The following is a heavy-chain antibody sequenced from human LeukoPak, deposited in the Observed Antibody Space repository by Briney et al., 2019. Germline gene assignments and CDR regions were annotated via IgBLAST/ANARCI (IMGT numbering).Heavy chain of an antibody. D-gene: IGHD5-12*01. J-gene: IGHJ5*02. Sequence: PSQTLSLTCTVSGGSISSSSYYWGWIRQPPGKGLEWIGSIYYSGSTYYNPSLKSRVTISVDTSKNQFSLKLSSVTAADTAVYYCARQEGYLYWFDPWGQGTLVTVSS. V-gene: IGHV4-39*01. CDR3: ARQEGYLYWFDP. CDR1: GGSISSSSYY. CDR2: IYYSGST.